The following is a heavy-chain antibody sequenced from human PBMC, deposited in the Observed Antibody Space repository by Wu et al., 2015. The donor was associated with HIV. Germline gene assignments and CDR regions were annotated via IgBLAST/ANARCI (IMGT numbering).Heavy chain of an antibody. V-gene: IGHV1-2*02. CDR1: GYTFTDFY. CDR2: IKPSNGLI. CDR3: TRNVEN. Sequence: QVQLVQSGAEVKKPGASVKVSCKASGYTFTDFYIHWVRQAPGQGLEWMGWIKPSNGLINYAPKIQGRVTMTRDTSINTAYMELTRLTSDDTAIYYCTRNVENWGQGTLATVSS. J-gene: IGHJ4*02. D-gene: IGHD1-1*01.